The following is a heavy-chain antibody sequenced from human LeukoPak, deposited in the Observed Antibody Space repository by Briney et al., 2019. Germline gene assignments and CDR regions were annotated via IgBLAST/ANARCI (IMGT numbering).Heavy chain of an antibody. Sequence: KPGRSLRLSCAASGFTFSSYSMNWVRQAPGKGLEWVSSISSSSSYIYYADSVKGRFTISRDNAKNSLYLQMNSLRAEDTAVYYCARDQMLGYCSGGSCYSRNYFDYWGQGTLVTVSS. D-gene: IGHD2-15*01. V-gene: IGHV3-21*01. CDR1: GFTFSSYS. CDR2: ISSSSSYI. J-gene: IGHJ4*02. CDR3: ARDQMLGYCSGGSCYSRNYFDY.